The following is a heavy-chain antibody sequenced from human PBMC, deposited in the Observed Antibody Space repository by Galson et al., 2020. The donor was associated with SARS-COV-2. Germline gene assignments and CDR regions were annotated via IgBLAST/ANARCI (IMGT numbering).Heavy chain of an antibody. CDR3: ARAIGYSGSY. CDR2: ISGGSSTK. J-gene: IGHJ4*02. V-gene: IGHV3-48*04. Sequence: GGSLRLSCAASGFNFSSYSMNWVRQAPGKGLEWVSSISGGSSTKYYADSVKGRFTISRDNAKNSLYLQMNSPRAEDTAVYYCARAIGYSGSYWGQGTLVTVSS. D-gene: IGHD1-26*01. CDR1: GFNFSSYS.